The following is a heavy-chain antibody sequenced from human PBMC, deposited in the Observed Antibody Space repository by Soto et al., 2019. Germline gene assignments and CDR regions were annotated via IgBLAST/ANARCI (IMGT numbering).Heavy chain of an antibody. V-gene: IGHV3-49*03. CDR2: IRSKAYGGTT. CDR1: GFTFGYYA. D-gene: IGHD3-3*01. Sequence: GGSLRLSCTASGFTFGYYAMSWFRQAPGKGLEWVGFIRSKAYGGTTEYAASVKGRFTISRDDSKSIAYLQMNSLKTEDTAVYYCXREVRFLEWLAAGWFDPWGQGTLVTVSS. CDR3: XREVRFLEWLAAGWFDP. J-gene: IGHJ5*02.